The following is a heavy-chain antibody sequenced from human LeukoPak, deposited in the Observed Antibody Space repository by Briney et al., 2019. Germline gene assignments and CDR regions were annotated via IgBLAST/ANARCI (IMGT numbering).Heavy chain of an antibody. Sequence: GGSLRLSCAVSGFTFSGFWMSWSRQAPGKGLEWVASINSDGSEGYYADVVKGRFTISRDNAKNSLYLQINSLGAEDTAVYYCARSSYSSSSSVWGQGTMVAVSS. CDR3: ARSSYSSSSSV. V-gene: IGHV3-7*03. CDR1: GFTFSGFW. J-gene: IGHJ3*01. D-gene: IGHD6-6*01. CDR2: INSDGSEG.